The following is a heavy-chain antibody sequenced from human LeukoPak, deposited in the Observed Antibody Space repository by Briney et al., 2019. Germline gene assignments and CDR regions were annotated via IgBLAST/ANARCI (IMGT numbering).Heavy chain of an antibody. V-gene: IGHV3-66*01. CDR2: IYSGGST. J-gene: IGHJ3*02. CDR3: ARDRDSGSYSLVSAFDI. CDR1: GFTFNNYA. D-gene: IGHD1-26*01. Sequence: GGSLRLSCAASGFTFNNYALTWVRQTPGKGLEWVSVIYSGGSTYYADSVKGRFTISRDNSKNTLYLQMNSLRAEDTAVYYCARDRDSGSYSLVSAFDIWGQGTMVTVSS.